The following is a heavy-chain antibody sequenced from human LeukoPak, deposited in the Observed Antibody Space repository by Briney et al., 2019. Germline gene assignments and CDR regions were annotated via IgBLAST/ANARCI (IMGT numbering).Heavy chain of an antibody. Sequence: GGSLRLSCAPSGFTFSSYAMSCVSQAPGKGLDWVSGIGASGGSTYYADSVKGRFTISRENAKNTLYLQLNSLRAEDTAVYYCARESFDSSGHYDYWGQGTLVTVSS. CDR2: IGASGGST. D-gene: IGHD3-22*01. V-gene: IGHV3-23*01. CDR3: ARESFDSSGHYDY. J-gene: IGHJ4*02. CDR1: GFTFSSYA.